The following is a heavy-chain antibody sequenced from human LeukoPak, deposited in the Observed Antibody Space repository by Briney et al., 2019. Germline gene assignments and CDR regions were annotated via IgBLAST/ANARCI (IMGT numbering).Heavy chain of an antibody. CDR2: ISYDGSNK. V-gene: IGHV3-30-3*01. Sequence: GGSLRLSCAASGFTFSSYAMRWVRQAPGKGLEWVAVISYDGSNKYYADSVKGRFTISRDNTKNTLYLQMNSLRAEDTAVYYCARVEQLVTPFYYYGMDVWGQGTTVTVSS. D-gene: IGHD6-13*01. J-gene: IGHJ6*02. CDR1: GFTFSSYA. CDR3: ARVEQLVTPFYYYGMDV.